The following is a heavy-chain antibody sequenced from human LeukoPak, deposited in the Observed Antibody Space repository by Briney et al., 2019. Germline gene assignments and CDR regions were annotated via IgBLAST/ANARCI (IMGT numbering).Heavy chain of an antibody. CDR3: AKFSTFDSSGYAYYYYMDV. D-gene: IGHD3-22*01. CDR1: GFTFSSYG. CDR2: ISGSGGST. Sequence: TGGSLRLSCAASGFTFSSYGMSWVRQAPGKGLEWVSAISGSGGSTYYADSVKGRFTISRDNSKNTLYLQMNSLRAEDTAVYYCAKFSTFDSSGYAYYYYMDVWGKGTTVTISS. V-gene: IGHV3-23*01. J-gene: IGHJ6*03.